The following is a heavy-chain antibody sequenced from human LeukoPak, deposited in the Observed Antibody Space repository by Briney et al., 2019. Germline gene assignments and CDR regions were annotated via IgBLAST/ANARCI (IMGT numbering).Heavy chain of an antibody. Sequence: PSETLSLTCAVSGVSFGRYSWTWIRQSPGKGLECIGGINFSGYTKYNPSLKSRVTMSVDTSKNQFSLKLASVTAADTAIYFCARVGSTPAKFDHWGQGTLVTVSS. V-gene: IGHV4-34*01. J-gene: IGHJ4*02. CDR2: INFSGYT. CDR1: GVSFGRYS. CDR3: ARVGSTPAKFDH. D-gene: IGHD2-2*01.